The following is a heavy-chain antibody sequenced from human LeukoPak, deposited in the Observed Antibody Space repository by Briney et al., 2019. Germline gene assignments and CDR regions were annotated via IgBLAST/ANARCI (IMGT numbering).Heavy chain of an antibody. Sequence: PGGSLRLSCAASEFTVSSSYMSWVRQAPGKGLEWVSVIYSGGSTYYADSVKGRFTISRVNSKNTLYLQMNSLRAEDTAVYYCASALLWFGDSGMDVWGKGTTVTVSS. D-gene: IGHD3-10*01. CDR1: EFTVSSSY. CDR3: ASALLWFGDSGMDV. J-gene: IGHJ6*04. V-gene: IGHV3-53*01. CDR2: IYSGGST.